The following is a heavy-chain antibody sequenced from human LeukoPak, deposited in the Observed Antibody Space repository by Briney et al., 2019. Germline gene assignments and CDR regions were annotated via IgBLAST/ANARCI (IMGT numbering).Heavy chain of an antibody. D-gene: IGHD6-13*01. CDR1: GFTFSSYS. Sequence: PGGSLRLSCAASGFTFSSYSMNWVRQAPGKGLEWVSYISSSSSTIYYADSVKGRFTISRDNAKNSLYLQMNSLRAEDTAVYYCARDSAIAAAAPWYYMDVWGKGTTVTVSS. V-gene: IGHV3-48*01. J-gene: IGHJ6*03. CDR3: ARDSAIAAAAPWYYMDV. CDR2: ISSSSSTI.